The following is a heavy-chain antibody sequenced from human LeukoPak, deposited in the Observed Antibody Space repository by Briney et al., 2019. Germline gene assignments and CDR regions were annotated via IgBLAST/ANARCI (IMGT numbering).Heavy chain of an antibody. V-gene: IGHV1-2*02. CDR1: GYTFTSFG. CDR3: ARVVYYGSGSSNSPFDY. D-gene: IGHD3-10*01. Sequence: PGASVKVSCKASGYTFTSFGISWVRQAPGQGLEWMGWINPNSGGTNYAQKFQGRVTMTRDTSISTAYMELSRLRSDDTAVYYCARVVYYGSGSSNSPFDYWGQGTLVAVSS. CDR2: INPNSGGT. J-gene: IGHJ4*02.